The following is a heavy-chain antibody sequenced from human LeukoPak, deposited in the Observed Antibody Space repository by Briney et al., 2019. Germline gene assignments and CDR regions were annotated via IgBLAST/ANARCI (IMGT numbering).Heavy chain of an antibody. V-gene: IGHV4-39*07. CDR2: IYYSGST. CDR3: ARRRGGSWGYYYYYMDV. D-gene: IGHD2-15*01. Sequence: PSETLSLTCTVSGGSISSSSYYWGWICQPPGKGLEWIGSIYYSGSTYYNPSLKSRVTISVDTSKNQFSLKLSSVTAADTAVYYCARRRGGSWGYYYYYMDVWGKGTTVTVSS. J-gene: IGHJ6*03. CDR1: GGSISSSSYY.